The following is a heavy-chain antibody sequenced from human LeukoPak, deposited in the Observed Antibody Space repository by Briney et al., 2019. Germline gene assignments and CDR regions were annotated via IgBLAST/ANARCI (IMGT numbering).Heavy chain of an antibody. Sequence: SVKVSCMASGGTFSSYAISWVRQAPGQGLEWMGGIIPIFGTANYAQKFQGRVTITTDESTSTAYMELSSLRSEDTAVYYCARGAVVPAATYFDYWGQGTLVTVSS. J-gene: IGHJ4*02. CDR2: IIPIFGTA. CDR1: GGTFSSYA. D-gene: IGHD2-2*01. V-gene: IGHV1-69*05. CDR3: ARGAVVPAATYFDY.